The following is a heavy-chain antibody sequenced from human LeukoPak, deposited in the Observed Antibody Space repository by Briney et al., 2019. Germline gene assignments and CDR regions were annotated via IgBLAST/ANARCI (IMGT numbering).Heavy chain of an antibody. CDR2: ISSSSSYI. Sequence: GGSLRLSCAASGFTFSSYSMNWVHQAPGKGLEWVSSISSSSSYIYYADSVKGRFTISRDNAKNTLYLQMNSLRAEDTAVYFCVSLGYSSSSVRYWGQGTLVTVSS. D-gene: IGHD6-6*01. CDR3: VSLGYSSSSVRY. V-gene: IGHV3-21*01. CDR1: GFTFSSYS. J-gene: IGHJ4*02.